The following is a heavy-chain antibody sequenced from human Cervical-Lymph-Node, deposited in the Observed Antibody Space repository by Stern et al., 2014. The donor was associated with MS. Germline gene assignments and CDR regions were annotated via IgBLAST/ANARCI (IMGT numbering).Heavy chain of an antibody. D-gene: IGHD5-18*01. CDR1: GFTFSHYA. CDR2: ISYDGRSE. CDR3: AKVLVGYTAMAH. Sequence: VQLVESGGGVVQPGRSLRLSCAASGFTFSHYAMHWVRQAPGKGLEWLAFISYDGRSEYYADSVKGRFTISRDNDKKTLYLQMNSLRAEDTAVYYCAKVLVGYTAMAHWGQGTLVTVSS. V-gene: IGHV3-30*18. J-gene: IGHJ4*02.